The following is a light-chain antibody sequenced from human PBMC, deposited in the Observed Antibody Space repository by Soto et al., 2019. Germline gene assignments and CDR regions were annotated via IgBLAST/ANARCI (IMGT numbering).Light chain of an antibody. CDR1: QSVSSRS. CDR3: QQYERGFT. V-gene: IGKV3-20*01. Sequence: TVLTQSPGTLSLSPGERATLSCRASQSVSSRSLAWYQQKPGQAPRLLIYDASSRATGIPDRSSGSGSGTDFSLTISRLEPEDFAVYYCQQYERGFTFGPGTKVDIK. CDR2: DAS. J-gene: IGKJ3*01.